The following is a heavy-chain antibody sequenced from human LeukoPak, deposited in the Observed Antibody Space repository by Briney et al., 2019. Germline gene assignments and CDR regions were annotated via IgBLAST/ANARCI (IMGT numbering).Heavy chain of an antibody. J-gene: IGHJ4*02. CDR2: IYYTGST. Sequence: SETLSLTCTVSGDSLSGSSYYWGWIRQPPGKGLEWIGSIYYTGSTYYNPSLKSRVTISIDTSKNQFSLKLNSVTAADTAVYYCARTSPPEWGDHWGQGTLVTVSS. CDR3: ARTSPPEWGDH. V-gene: IGHV4-39*07. D-gene: IGHD3-3*01. CDR1: GDSLSGSSYY.